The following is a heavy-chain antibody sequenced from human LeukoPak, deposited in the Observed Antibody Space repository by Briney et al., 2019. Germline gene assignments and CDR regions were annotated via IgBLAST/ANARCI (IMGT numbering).Heavy chain of an antibody. D-gene: IGHD3-22*01. Sequence: GGSLRLSCAASGFTSSSYAMSWVRQAPGKGLEWVSAISGSGGSTYYADSVKGRFTISRDNSKNTLYLQMNSLRAEDTAVYYCAKVIRLYYYDSSGYKPLVPLDYWGQGTLVTVSS. V-gene: IGHV3-23*01. CDR3: AKVIRLYYYDSSGYKPLVPLDY. CDR1: GFTSSSYA. J-gene: IGHJ4*02. CDR2: ISGSGGST.